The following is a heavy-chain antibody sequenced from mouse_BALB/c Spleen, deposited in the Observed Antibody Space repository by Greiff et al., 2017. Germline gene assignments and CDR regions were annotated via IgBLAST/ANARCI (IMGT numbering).Heavy chain of an antibody. CDR2: IWRGGST. CDR3: AKTDYGYYFDY. D-gene: IGHD1-1*01. CDR1: GFSLTSYG. V-gene: IGHV2-5-1*01. J-gene: IGHJ2*01. Sequence: VQRVESGPSLVQPSQSLSITCTVSGFSLTSYGVHWVRQSPGKGLEWLGVIWRGGSTDYNAAFMSRLSITKDNSKSQVFFKMNSLQADDTAIYSCAKTDYGYYFDYWGQGTTLTVSS.